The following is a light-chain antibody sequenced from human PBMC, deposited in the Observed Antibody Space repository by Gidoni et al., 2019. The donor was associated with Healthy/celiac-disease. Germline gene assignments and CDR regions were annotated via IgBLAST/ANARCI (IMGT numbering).Light chain of an antibody. CDR3: QQYGSSPGT. Sequence: EIVLTPSPGTLSLSPGERATLSCRASQSVSSSYLDWYQQKPGQAPRLLIYGASSRDTGIPDRFSGSGSGTDFTVTISRLEPEDCAVYYCQQYGSSPGTFGQXTKVEIK. V-gene: IGKV3-20*01. J-gene: IGKJ1*01. CDR1: QSVSSSY. CDR2: GAS.